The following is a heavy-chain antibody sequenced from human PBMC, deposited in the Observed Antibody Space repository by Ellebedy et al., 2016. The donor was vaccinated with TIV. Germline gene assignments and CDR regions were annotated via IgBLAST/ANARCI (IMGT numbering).Heavy chain of an antibody. J-gene: IGHJ4*02. CDR2: INSDGSST. Sequence: GESLKISXAAYGFTFSSYWMHWVRQAPGKGLVWVSRINSDGSSTSYADSVKGRFTISRDNAKNTLYLQMNSLRAEDTAVYYCARMYYDILTGYYHFDYWGQGTLVTVSS. D-gene: IGHD3-9*01. CDR3: ARMYYDILTGYYHFDY. CDR1: GFTFSSYW. V-gene: IGHV3-74*01.